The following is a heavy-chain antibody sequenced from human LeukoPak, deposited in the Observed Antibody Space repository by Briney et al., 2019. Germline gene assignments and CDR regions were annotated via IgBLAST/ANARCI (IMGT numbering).Heavy chain of an antibody. CDR3: ARRRGDYDILTGLYYYYGMDV. J-gene: IGHJ6*02. D-gene: IGHD3-9*01. CDR1: GGSISSSSYY. V-gene: IGHV4-39*01. Sequence: SETLSLTCTVSGGSISSSSYYWGWIRQPPGKGLEWIGSIYYSGSTYYNPSLKSRVTISVDTSKNQFSLKPSSVTAADTAVYYCARRRGDYDILTGLYYYYGMDVWGQGTTVTVSS. CDR2: IYYSGST.